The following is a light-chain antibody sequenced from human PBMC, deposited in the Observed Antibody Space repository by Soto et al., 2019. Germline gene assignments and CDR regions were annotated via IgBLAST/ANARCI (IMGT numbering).Light chain of an antibody. CDR2: GAS. V-gene: IGKV3-20*01. CDR3: QQYGSSRTWT. CDR1: QSVSSSY. J-gene: IGKJ1*01. Sequence: EIVLTQSPGTLSLSPGERATLSCRASQSVSSSYLAWYQQKPGQAPRLLIYGASSRATGIPDRFSGRGFGADSTLTISRLEPEDFAVYYCQQYGSSRTWTFGQGTKVEIK.